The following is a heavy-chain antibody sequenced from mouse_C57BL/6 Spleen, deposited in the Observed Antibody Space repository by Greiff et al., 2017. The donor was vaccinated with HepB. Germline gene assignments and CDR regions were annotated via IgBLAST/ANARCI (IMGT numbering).Heavy chain of an antibody. D-gene: IGHD2-3*01. V-gene: IGHV1-52*01. Sequence: QVQLQQPGAELVRPGSSVKLSCKASGYTFTSYWMHWVKQRPIQGLEWIGNIDPSDSETHYNQKFKDKATLTVDKSSSTAYMQLSSLTSEDSAVYYCARFYDGYPRYFDYWGQGTTLTVSS. CDR2: IDPSDSET. CDR1: GYTFTSYW. J-gene: IGHJ2*01. CDR3: ARFYDGYPRYFDY.